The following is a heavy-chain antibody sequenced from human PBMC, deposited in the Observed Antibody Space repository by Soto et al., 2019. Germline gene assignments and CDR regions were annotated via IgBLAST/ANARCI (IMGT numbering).Heavy chain of an antibody. D-gene: IGHD6-19*01. J-gene: IGHJ4*02. CDR3: ARVPRGGWYGKGYFDY. CDR2: MNPTSGNT. Sequence: QVQLVQSGAEVKKPGASVKVSCKASGYTFTSYDINWVRQATGQGLEWLGWMNPTSGNTGYAQNFQGRGTMTRNTSISTAYMELSSLRAEDTAVYYCARVPRGGWYGKGYFDYWGQGTLVTVSS. CDR1: GYTFTSYD. V-gene: IGHV1-8*01.